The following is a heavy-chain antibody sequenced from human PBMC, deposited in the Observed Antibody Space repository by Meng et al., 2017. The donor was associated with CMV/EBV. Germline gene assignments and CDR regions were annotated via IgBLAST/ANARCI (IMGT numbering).Heavy chain of an antibody. V-gene: IGHV1-18*01. CDR1: GYTFTSYG. J-gene: IGHJ6*02. CDR3: ARGGIRYPYYYGMDV. CDR2: ISAYNGNT. D-gene: IGHD3-9*01. Sequence: SVKVSCKASGYTFTSYGISWVRQAPGQGLEWMGWISAYNGNTNYAQKLQGRVTMTTDTSTSTDYMELRSLRSDDTAVYYCARGGIRYPYYYGMDVWGQGTTVTVSS.